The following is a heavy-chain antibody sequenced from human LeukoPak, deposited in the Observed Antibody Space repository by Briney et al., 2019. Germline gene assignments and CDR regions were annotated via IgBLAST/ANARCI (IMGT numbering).Heavy chain of an antibody. V-gene: IGHV5-51*01. CDR3: ARRSRPYYDFWSGYYFDY. CDR1: GYSFTSYW. J-gene: IGHJ4*02. D-gene: IGHD3-3*01. CDR2: IYPGDSGT. Sequence: GESLKISCKGSGYSFTSYWIGWVRQMPGKGLEWMGIIYPGDSGTRYSPSFQGQVTISADKSISTAYLQWSSLKASDTAMYYCARRSRPYYDFWSGYYFDYWGQGTLVTVSS.